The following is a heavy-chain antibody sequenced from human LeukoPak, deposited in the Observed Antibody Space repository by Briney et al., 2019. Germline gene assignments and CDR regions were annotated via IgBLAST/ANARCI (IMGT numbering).Heavy chain of an antibody. CDR3: ARMAVAGTAEYYYYYYGMDV. D-gene: IGHD6-19*01. CDR1: GYTFTGYY. CDR2: INPNSGGT. J-gene: IGHJ6*02. V-gene: IGHV1-2*02. Sequence: ASVKVSCKASGYTFTGYYMHWVRQTPGRGLEWMGWINPNSGGTNYAQKFQGRVTMTRDTSISTAYMELSRLRSDDTAVYYCARMAVAGTAEYYYYYYGMDVWGQGTTVTVSS.